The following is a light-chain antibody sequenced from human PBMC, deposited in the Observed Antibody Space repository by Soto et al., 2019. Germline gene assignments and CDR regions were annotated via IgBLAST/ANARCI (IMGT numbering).Light chain of an antibody. V-gene: IGKV1-5*01. Sequence: DIQMTQSPSTLSASVGDRVTITCRASQSISNWLAWYQQKPGKAPKLLIYDASSLESEVPSRFSGSGSGTEFTLTISSLQPDDFATYYCQQYNSYSWTFGQGTKVEIK. CDR2: DAS. CDR1: QSISNW. J-gene: IGKJ1*01. CDR3: QQYNSYSWT.